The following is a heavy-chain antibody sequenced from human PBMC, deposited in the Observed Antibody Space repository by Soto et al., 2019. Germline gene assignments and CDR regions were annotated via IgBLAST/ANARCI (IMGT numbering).Heavy chain of an antibody. Sequence: PGGSLRLSCAASGFTVSSNYMSWVRQAPGKGLEWVSVIYSGGSTYYADSVKGRFTISRDNSKNTLYLQMNSLRAEDTAVYYCAREGRSGYCSGGSCYSRGGIWGQGTMVTVSS. J-gene: IGHJ3*02. CDR1: GFTVSSNY. CDR3: AREGRSGYCSGGSCYSRGGI. V-gene: IGHV3-53*01. CDR2: IYSGGST. D-gene: IGHD2-15*01.